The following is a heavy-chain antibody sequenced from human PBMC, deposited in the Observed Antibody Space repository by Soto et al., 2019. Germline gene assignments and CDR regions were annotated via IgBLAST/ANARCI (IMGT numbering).Heavy chain of an antibody. CDR3: ARPYSNYRDYYYYYMDV. Sequence: PGGSLRLSCAASGFTFSSYSMNWVRKAPGKGLEWVSYISSSSSTIYYADSVKGRFTISRDNAKNSLYLQMNSLRAEDTAVYYCARPYSNYRDYYYYYMDVWGKGTTVTVSS. CDR2: ISSSSSTI. V-gene: IGHV3-48*01. CDR1: GFTFSSYS. D-gene: IGHD4-4*01. J-gene: IGHJ6*03.